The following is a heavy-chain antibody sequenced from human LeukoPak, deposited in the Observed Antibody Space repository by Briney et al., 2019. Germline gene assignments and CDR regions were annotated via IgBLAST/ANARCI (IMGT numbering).Heavy chain of an antibody. CDR1: GFTFSTYW. CDR3: ARAPSEIGGYYPVYFRH. J-gene: IGHJ1*01. D-gene: IGHD3-22*01. V-gene: IGHV3-74*01. Sequence: GGSLRLSCAASGFTFSTYWMHSVRQAPGKGLVWVSRIKSDGSTNYADSVKGGFTISRNNAKNTLSLQMNSLRAEDTCVHYCARAPSEIGGYYPVYFRHWGQGTLVTVS. CDR2: IKSDGST.